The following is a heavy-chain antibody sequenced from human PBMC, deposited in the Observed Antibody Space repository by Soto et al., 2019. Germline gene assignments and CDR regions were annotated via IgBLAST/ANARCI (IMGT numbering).Heavy chain of an antibody. D-gene: IGHD6-6*01. Sequence: SVKVSCKASGGTFSSYAISWVRQAPGEGLEWMGGIIPIFGTANYAQKFQGRVTITADESTSTAYMELSSLRSEDTAVYYCASPQGSSSRPRSFDYWGQGTLVTVPS. J-gene: IGHJ4*02. V-gene: IGHV1-69*13. CDR1: GGTFSSYA. CDR2: IIPIFGTA. CDR3: ASPQGSSSRPRSFDY.